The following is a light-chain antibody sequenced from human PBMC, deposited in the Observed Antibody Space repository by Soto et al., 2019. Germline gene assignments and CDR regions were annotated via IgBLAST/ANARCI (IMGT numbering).Light chain of an antibody. J-gene: IGLJ3*02. CDR1: SSDVGGYNY. CDR3: CSSAGSYTSV. CDR2: DVS. Sequence: ALTQPRSVSGSPGQSVTISCTGTSSDVGGYNYVSWYQQHPGKAPKLMIYDVSKRPSGVPDRFSGSKSGNTASLTISGLQAEDEAHYYCCSSAGSYTSVFGGGTKLTVL. V-gene: IGLV2-11*01.